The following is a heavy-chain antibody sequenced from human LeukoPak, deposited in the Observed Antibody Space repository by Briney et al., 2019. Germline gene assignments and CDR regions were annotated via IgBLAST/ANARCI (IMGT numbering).Heavy chain of an antibody. CDR2: INPSSGDS. D-gene: IGHD4-23*01. V-gene: IGHV1-2*02. Sequence: GASLKVSCKASGYFFRDYYMHWVRQAPGQGLEWMWFINPSSGDSNYAQKFQGRVTMTTDTSISTAYLELNRLRTDDTAIYFCARDVHDYGGNSGFDYWGQGSLVIVSS. J-gene: IGHJ4*01. CDR1: GYFFRDYY. CDR3: ARDVHDYGGNSGFDY.